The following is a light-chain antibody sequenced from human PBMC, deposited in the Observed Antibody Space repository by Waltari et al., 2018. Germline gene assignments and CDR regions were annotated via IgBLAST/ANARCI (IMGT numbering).Light chain of an antibody. CDR1: PDISIF. CDR2: DAS. CDR3: QQYDDLRIT. Sequence: DIQMTQSPSSLSASVGDRVTITCQASPDISIFLNWYQQKLGNAPKLLIYDASNLETGVPSRFSGSGSGTTFTFTISSLQAEDIATYYCQQYDDLRITFGPGTKVNVK. V-gene: IGKV1-33*01. J-gene: IGKJ3*01.